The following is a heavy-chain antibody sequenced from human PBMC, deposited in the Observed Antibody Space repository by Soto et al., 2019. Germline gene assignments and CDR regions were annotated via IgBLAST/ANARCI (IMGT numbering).Heavy chain of an antibody. CDR1: GFTFSSYA. Sequence: GGSLRLSCAASGFTFSSYAMIWVRQAPGKGLEWVSSIKNSGDGTYYADSVKGRFTISRDNSKNTLYLQMNSLRAEDTAVYYCAKSGWEQFVRMFADYWGQGTLVTVSS. V-gene: IGHV3-23*01. J-gene: IGHJ4*02. CDR3: AKSGWEQFVRMFADY. D-gene: IGHD6-6*01. CDR2: IKNSGDGT.